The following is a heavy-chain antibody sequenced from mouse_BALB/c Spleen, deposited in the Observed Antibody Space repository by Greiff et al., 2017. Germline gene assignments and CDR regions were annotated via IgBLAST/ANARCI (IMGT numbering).Heavy chain of an antibody. Sequence: EVQLVESGGGLVKPGASLKFSCAASGFAFSSYDMPWVRQTPEQRLEWVAYISSGGGSTNYPDTVKGRFTISRDNAKNTLYLQMSSLKSEDTAMYYCARHGTTVTRYFDVWGAGTTVTVSS. D-gene: IGHD1-1*01. CDR3: ARHGTTVTRYFDV. CDR2: ISSGGGST. CDR1: GFAFSSYD. V-gene: IGHV5-12-1*01. J-gene: IGHJ1*01.